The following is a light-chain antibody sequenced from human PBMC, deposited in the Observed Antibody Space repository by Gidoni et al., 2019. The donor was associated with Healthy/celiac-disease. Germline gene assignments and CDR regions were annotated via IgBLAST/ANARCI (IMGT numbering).Light chain of an antibody. J-gene: IGKJ4*01. CDR2: GAS. V-gene: IGKV3-20*01. Sequence: VLTQSPGTLSLSPGERATLSCRASQSVSSSYVAWYQQKPGQAPRLLIYGASSRATGIPDRFSGSGSGTDFTLTISRLEPEDFAVYYCQQYEAFGGGTKVEIK. CDR1: QSVSSSY. CDR3: QQYEA.